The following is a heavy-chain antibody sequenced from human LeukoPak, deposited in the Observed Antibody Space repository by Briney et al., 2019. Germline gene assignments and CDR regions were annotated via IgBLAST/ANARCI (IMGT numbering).Heavy chain of an antibody. J-gene: IGHJ6*02. CDR1: GFTFTSSA. D-gene: IGHD3-10*01. Sequence: SVKVSCKASGFTFTSSAVQWVRQARGQRLEWIGWIVVGSGNTNYAQKFQERVTITRDMSTSTAYMELSSPRSEDTAVYYCAVYYYGSGSLPYYYYYGMDVWGQGTTVTVSS. CDR3: AVYYYGSGSLPYYYYYGMDV. V-gene: IGHV1-58*01. CDR2: IVVGSGNT.